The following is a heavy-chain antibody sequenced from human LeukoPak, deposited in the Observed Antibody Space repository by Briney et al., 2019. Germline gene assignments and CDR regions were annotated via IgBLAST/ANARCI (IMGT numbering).Heavy chain of an antibody. Sequence: GGSLRLSCAASGLTFSSYAMSWVRQAPGKGLEWVSGISGNGGGTYYADSVKGRFTISRDNSKNTLYLQMNSLRVGDTAVYYCAKSFGYSTSWFDNWGQGTLVNVSA. CDR1: GLTFSSYA. CDR2: ISGNGGGT. D-gene: IGHD6-13*01. V-gene: IGHV3-23*01. J-gene: IGHJ4*02. CDR3: AKSFGYSTSWFDN.